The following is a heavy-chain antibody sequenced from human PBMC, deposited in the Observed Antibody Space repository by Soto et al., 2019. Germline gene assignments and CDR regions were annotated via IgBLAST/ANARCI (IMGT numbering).Heavy chain of an antibody. CDR1: GGSISSGGYY. Sequence: SETLSLTCTVSGGSISSGGYYWSWIRQHPGKGLEWIGYIYYSGSTYYNPSLKSRVTISVDTSKNQFSLKLSSVTAADTAVYYCARAMERYCSGGSCYPFDYWGQGTLVTVSS. V-gene: IGHV4-31*03. D-gene: IGHD2-15*01. CDR2: IYYSGST. J-gene: IGHJ4*02. CDR3: ARAMERYCSGGSCYPFDY.